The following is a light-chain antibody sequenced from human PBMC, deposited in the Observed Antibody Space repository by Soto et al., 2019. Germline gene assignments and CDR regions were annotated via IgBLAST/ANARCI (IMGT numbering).Light chain of an antibody. V-gene: IGKV1-5*03. CDR1: QSISSW. Sequence: DLQMTQSPSTLSASVGDRVTITCRASQSISSWLAWYQQKPGKDPKLLIYKASSLESGVPSRFSGSGSGTEFTLSISSLQPDDFATYYCQQYNSLWTFGQGTKVEIK. J-gene: IGKJ1*01. CDR2: KAS. CDR3: QQYNSLWT.